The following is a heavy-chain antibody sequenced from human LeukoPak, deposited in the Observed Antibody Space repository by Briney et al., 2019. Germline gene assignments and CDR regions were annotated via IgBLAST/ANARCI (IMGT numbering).Heavy chain of an antibody. CDR3: ARGFDFWSGYYDY. Sequence: SETLSLTCTVSGGSISSYYWTWIRQPPGKGLEWIGYIYYSGSTNYNPSLESRVTISVDTSKNQLSLKLSSVTAADTAVYYCARGFDFWSGYYDYWGQGTLVTVSS. J-gene: IGHJ4*02. V-gene: IGHV4-59*01. D-gene: IGHD3-3*01. CDR1: GGSISSYY. CDR2: IYYSGST.